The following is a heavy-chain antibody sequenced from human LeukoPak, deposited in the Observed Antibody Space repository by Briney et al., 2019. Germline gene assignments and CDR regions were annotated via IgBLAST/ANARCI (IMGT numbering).Heavy chain of an antibody. J-gene: IGHJ6*02. CDR1: GGSISSYY. CDR3: AREARYYDSSGYYASYGMDV. V-gene: IGHV4-59*01. Sequence: PSETLSLTCTVSGGSISSYYWSWIRQPPGKGLEWIGYIYYSGSTNHNPSLKSRVTISVDTSKNQFSLKLSSVTAADTAVYYCAREARYYDSSGYYASYGMDVWGQGTTVTVSS. CDR2: IYYSGST. D-gene: IGHD3-22*01.